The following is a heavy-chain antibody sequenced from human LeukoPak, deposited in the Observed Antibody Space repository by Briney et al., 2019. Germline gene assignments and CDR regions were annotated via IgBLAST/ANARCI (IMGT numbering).Heavy chain of an antibody. CDR2: INYSGNT. V-gene: IGHV4-39*01. CDR3: ARGYDY. CDR1: GGSISGSHYY. Sequence: SETLSLTCIVSGGSISGSHYYWAWIRQSPGKGLEWIGMINYSGNTYYNPSLWSRATISVDTSTNQFTLNLNSVTAADTAVYYCARGYDYWGQGTLVTVSS. D-gene: IGHD6-13*01. J-gene: IGHJ4*02.